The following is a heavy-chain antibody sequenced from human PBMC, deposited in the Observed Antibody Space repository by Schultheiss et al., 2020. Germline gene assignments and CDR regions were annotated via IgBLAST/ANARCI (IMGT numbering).Heavy chain of an antibody. CDR3: AKDRRGYYDSSGYGGFDY. J-gene: IGHJ4*02. CDR2: ISGSDGST. Sequence: GGSLRLSCAASGFTFSSYAMSWVRQAPGKGLEWVSSISGSDGSTYYADSVKGRFTISRDNSKNTLYLQMNSLRAEDTAVYYCAKDRRGYYDSSGYGGFDYWGQGTLVTVSS. V-gene: IGHV3-23*01. D-gene: IGHD3-22*01. CDR1: GFTFSSYA.